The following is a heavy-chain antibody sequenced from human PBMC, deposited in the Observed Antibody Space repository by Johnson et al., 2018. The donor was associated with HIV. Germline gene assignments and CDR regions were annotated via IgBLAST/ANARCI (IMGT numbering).Heavy chain of an antibody. D-gene: IGHD3-22*01. J-gene: IGHJ3*02. CDR1: GFTFSSYA. V-gene: IGHV3-30-3*01. Sequence: QVYLVESGGGLVQPGGSLRLSCAASGFTFSSYAMHWVRQAPGKGLEWVSVISYDGSNKYYADSVKGRFTISRDNSKNTLYLQMNSLRAEDTAVYYCAREAHYYDSSGLKRGAFDIWGQGTMVTVSS. CDR3: AREAHYYDSSGLKRGAFDI. CDR2: ISYDGSNK.